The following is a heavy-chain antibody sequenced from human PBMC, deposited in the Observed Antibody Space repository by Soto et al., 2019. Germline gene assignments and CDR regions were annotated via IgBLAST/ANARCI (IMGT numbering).Heavy chain of an antibody. CDR2: IIPISGTT. D-gene: IGHD2-15*01. CDR3: ARGYCSGGNCYSGMDV. CDR1: GGTFSTHA. V-gene: IGHV1-69*01. Sequence: QVQLVQSGAEVKKPGSSVKVSCKASGGTFSTHAIIWVRQAPGHGLEWMGGIIPISGTTYYTQKFQGRVIITADEPTSTAFMELSSLKSEDTAVFYCARGYCSGGNCYSGMDVWGQGTMVTVSS. J-gene: IGHJ6*02.